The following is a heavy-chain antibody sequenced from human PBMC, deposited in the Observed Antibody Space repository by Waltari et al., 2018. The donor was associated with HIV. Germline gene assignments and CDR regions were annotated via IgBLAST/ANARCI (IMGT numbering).Heavy chain of an antibody. CDR3: ARGVEGYCTSTSCYLLY. D-gene: IGHD2-2*01. V-gene: IGHV3-53*02. CDR2: IYSGGST. Sequence: DVQLVETGGGLIQPGGSLRLPCAASGFTVSRNYMSWVRPAPGKGLECVSVIYSGGSTYYADSVRGRFTISRDNSKNTLYLQMNSLTAEDTAVYYCARGVEGYCTSTSCYLLYWGQGTLVAVSS. CDR1: GFTVSRNY. J-gene: IGHJ4*02.